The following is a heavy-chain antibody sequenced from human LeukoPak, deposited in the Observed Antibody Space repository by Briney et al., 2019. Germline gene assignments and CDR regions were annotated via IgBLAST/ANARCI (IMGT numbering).Heavy chain of an antibody. CDR2: IKSDGSEE. D-gene: IGHD3-10*01. CDR3: ARGDLWLGH. CDR1: GFIFSSYW. J-gene: IGHJ4*02. V-gene: IGHV3-7*01. Sequence: PGGSLRLSCATSGFIFSSYWMCLVRQAPGKGLEWVANIKSDGSEEYYGDSVKGRFTISRDNAKNSLYLQMNSLRVEDTAVCYCARGDLWLGHWGQGSLVTVSS.